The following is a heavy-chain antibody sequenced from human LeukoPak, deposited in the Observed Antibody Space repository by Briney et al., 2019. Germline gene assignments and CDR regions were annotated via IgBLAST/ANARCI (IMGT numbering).Heavy chain of an antibody. CDR1: GFTFSSYG. J-gene: IGHJ4*02. CDR3: AREGPVGLSSGWTKRPFDY. D-gene: IGHD6-19*01. V-gene: IGHV3-33*01. CDR2: IWYDGSNK. Sequence: GGSLRLSCAASGFTFSSYGMHWVRQAPGKGLEWVAVIWYDGSNKYYADSVKGRFTISRDNSKNTLYLQMNSLRAEDTAVYYCAREGPVGLSSGWTKRPFDYWGQGTLVTVSS.